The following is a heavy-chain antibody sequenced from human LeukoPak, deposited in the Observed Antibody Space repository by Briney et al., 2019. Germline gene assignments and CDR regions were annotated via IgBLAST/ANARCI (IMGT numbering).Heavy chain of an antibody. CDR2: IIPILGIA. CDR1: GGTFSSYA. J-gene: IGHJ4*02. Sequence: SVKVSCKASGGTFSSYAISWVRQAPGQGLEWMGMIIPILGIANYAQKFQGRVTITADKSTSTAYVELSSLRSEDTAVYYCARDLPDTRTYYYDSSGRPNYWGQGTLVTVSS. V-gene: IGHV1-69*04. CDR3: ARDLPDTRTYYYDSSGRPNY. D-gene: IGHD3-22*01.